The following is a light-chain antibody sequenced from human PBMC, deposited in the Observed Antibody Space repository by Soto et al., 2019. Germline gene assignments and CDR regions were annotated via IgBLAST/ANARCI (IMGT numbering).Light chain of an antibody. CDR2: EGS. J-gene: IGLJ2*01. V-gene: IGLV2-23*01. CDR3: CSYVGSSTYVV. Sequence: QSVLTQPASVSGSPGQSITISCNGTSSDVGSYNLVSWYQQHPGKAPKLMIYEGSKRPSGVSNRFSGSKSGNTASLTISGLQAEDEADYYCCSYVGSSTYVVFGGGTKLTVL. CDR1: SSDVGSYNL.